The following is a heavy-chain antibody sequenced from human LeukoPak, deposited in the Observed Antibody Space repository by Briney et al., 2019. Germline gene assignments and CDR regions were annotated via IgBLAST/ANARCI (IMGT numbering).Heavy chain of an antibody. J-gene: IGHJ4*02. CDR1: GFTFDDYG. V-gene: IGHV3-20*04. CDR3: ARISCGISCPEKY. D-gene: IGHD3-3*02. CDR2: INWNGGST. Sequence: RPGGSLRLSCAASGFTFDDYGMSWVRQAPGKGLEWVSGINWNGGSTGNADSVKGRFTISRDNGKKSLYLQMNSLRAEDTALYYCARISCGISCPEKYWGQGTLVTVSS.